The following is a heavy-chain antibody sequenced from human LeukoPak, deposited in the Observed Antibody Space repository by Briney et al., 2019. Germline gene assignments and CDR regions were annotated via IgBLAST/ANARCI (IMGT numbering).Heavy chain of an antibody. V-gene: IGHV1-69*06. Sequence: SVKVSCKASGGTFSSYAISWVRQAPGQGLEWMGGIIPIFGTANYAQKFQGRVTITADKSTSTAYMELSSLRSEDTAVYYCAQGMVRGVIITDGAFDIWGQGTMVTVSS. CDR3: AQGMVRGVIITDGAFDI. CDR1: GGTFSSYA. CDR2: IIPIFGTA. J-gene: IGHJ3*02. D-gene: IGHD3-10*01.